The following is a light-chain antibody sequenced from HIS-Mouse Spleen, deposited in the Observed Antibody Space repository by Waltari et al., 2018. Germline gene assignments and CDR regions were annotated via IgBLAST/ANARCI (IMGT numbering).Light chain of an antibody. CDR3: SSYTGSSFNVV. CDR2: DVS. V-gene: IGLV2-14*03. CDR1: SSDVGGHNY. J-gene: IGLJ2*01. Sequence: QSALTQPASVSGSPGQSITISCTGTSSDVGGHNYVSWYQQHPGKAPKLMMYDVSIRPSGCSKRFDGSKSGTTASLTMSGLQAEEEADYSCSSYTGSSFNVVFGGGTKLTVL.